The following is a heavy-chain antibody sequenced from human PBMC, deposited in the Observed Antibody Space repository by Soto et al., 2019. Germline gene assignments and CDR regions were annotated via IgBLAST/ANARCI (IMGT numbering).Heavy chain of an antibody. CDR3: ATERSRHSDSSGYYYGYFDY. CDR2: FDPEDGET. D-gene: IGHD3-22*01. Sequence: GASVKVSCKASGYTFTELSMHWVRQAPGKGLEWMGGFDPEDGETIYAQKFQGRVTMTEDTSTDTAYVELSSLRSEDTAVYYCATERSRHSDSSGYYYGYFDYWGQGTLVTVSS. J-gene: IGHJ4*02. V-gene: IGHV1-24*01. CDR1: GYTFTELS.